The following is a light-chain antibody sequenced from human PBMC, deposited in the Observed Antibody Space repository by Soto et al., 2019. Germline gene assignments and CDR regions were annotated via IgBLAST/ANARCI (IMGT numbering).Light chain of an antibody. CDR3: QQYSVWPLT. Sequence: EILLTQSPGSLSCSPGERATLSCRASQSVAGSYLAWYQQKPGQAPRLLIYGASSRATGIPDRFSGSGSGKEFTLTINRLKPEDFAVYYSQQYSVWPLTFGGGTKVDIX. J-gene: IGKJ4*01. V-gene: IGKV3-20*01. CDR2: GAS. CDR1: QSVAGSY.